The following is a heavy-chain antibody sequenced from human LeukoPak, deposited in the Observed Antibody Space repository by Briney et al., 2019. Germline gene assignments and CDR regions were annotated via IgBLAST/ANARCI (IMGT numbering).Heavy chain of an antibody. Sequence: PGGSLSLSCEASGFIFSTYWMSWVRQAPGKGLEWVANIHQDGSEKFYVDSVKGRFTISRDNAKNSLYLQMNSRRAEDTAVYYCARDYYYVSSDDQTGDYWGQGTLVTVSS. D-gene: IGHD3-22*01. J-gene: IGHJ4*02. CDR1: GFIFSTYW. V-gene: IGHV3-7*01. CDR2: IHQDGSEK. CDR3: ARDYYYVSSDDQTGDY.